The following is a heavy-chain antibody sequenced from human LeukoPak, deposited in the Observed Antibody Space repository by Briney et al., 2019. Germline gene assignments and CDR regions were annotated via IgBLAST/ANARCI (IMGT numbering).Heavy chain of an antibody. Sequence: GGSLRLSCAASGFTLSNYAMSWVRQAAGKGLEWVSTISAGGGAYYADSVKGRCTISRDNSRNTVYLQMNSLRAEDTALYFCGKDPNGDYVGAFDFWGPGTMVTVSS. CDR2: ISAGGGA. CDR1: GFTLSNYA. D-gene: IGHD4-17*01. CDR3: GKDPNGDYVGAFDF. V-gene: IGHV3-23*01. J-gene: IGHJ3*01.